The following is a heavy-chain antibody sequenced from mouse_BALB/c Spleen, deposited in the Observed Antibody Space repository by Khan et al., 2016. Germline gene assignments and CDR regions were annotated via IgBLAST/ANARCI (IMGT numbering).Heavy chain of an antibody. CDR3: ASYGYGGAMDY. CDR1: GYTFSSYW. J-gene: IGHJ4*01. CDR2: ILPGSGST. D-gene: IGHD2-2*01. Sequence: QVQLQQSGAELMKPGASVKISCKATGYTFSSYWIEWVKQRPGHGLEWIGEILPGSGSTNYNEKFKGKATFTADTSSNTAYMQLSSLTSEDSAVYYCASYGYGGAMDYWGQGTSVTVSS. V-gene: IGHV1-9*01.